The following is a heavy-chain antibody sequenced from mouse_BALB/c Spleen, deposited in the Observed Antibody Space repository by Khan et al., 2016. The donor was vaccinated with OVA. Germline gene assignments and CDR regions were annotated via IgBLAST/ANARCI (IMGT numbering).Heavy chain of an antibody. V-gene: IGHV5-6-5*01. D-gene: IGHD2-14*01. CDR1: GFTFSSYV. CDR3: VREAYRYDEYYFDY. Sequence: EVHVVESGGDLVKPGGSLKLSCAVSGFTFSSYVMSWVRQTPEKRLEWVASISSGGTPAYPDSLKGRFTISRDNARNIMYFQMSSLRSEDTTMYYCVREAYRYDEYYFDYWGQGTTLTVSS. CDR2: ISSGGTP. J-gene: IGHJ2*01.